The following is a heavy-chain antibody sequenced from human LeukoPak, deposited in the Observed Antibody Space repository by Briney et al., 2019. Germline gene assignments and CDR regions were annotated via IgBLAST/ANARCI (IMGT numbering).Heavy chain of an antibody. Sequence: GGSLRLSCAASGFTFSSYEMNWVRQAPGKGLEWVSYISSSGSTIYYADSVKGRFTISRDKAKNSMYLQMNSLRAEDTAVYYCAELGITMIGGVWGKGTTVTISS. V-gene: IGHV3-48*03. CDR2: ISSSGSTI. CDR1: GFTFSSYE. D-gene: IGHD3-10*02. J-gene: IGHJ6*04. CDR3: AELGITMIGGV.